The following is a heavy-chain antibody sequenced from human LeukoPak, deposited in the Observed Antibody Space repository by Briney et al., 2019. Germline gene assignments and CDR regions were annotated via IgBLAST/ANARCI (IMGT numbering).Heavy chain of an antibody. CDR3: ARDLGGSSWSLRAFDI. J-gene: IGHJ3*02. CDR2: SSASGTI. D-gene: IGHD6-13*01. Sequence: GGSLRLSCAASGFTFSRNSMNWVRQAPGKGLEWVSYSSASGTILYADSVKGRFTISRDIAKNSLYLQMNSLRAEDTAVYYCARDLGGSSWSLRAFDIWGRGTMVTVSS. V-gene: IGHV3-48*04. CDR1: GFTFSRNS.